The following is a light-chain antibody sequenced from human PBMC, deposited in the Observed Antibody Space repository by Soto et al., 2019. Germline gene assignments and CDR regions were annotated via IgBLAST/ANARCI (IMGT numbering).Light chain of an antibody. CDR2: DVS. CDR1: SSDVGGYNY. V-gene: IGLV2-11*01. J-gene: IGLJ1*01. CDR3: CSYAGRYTFYV. Sequence: QSVLTQPRSVSGSPGQSVTISCTGTSSDVGGYNYVSWYQQHLGKAPKLMIYDVSKRPSGVPDRFSGSKSGNTASLTISGLQAGDEADYYCCSYAGRYTFYVFGTGTKLTVL.